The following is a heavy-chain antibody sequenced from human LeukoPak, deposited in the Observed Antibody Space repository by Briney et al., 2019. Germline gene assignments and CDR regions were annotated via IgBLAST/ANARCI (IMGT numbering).Heavy chain of an antibody. CDR2: IKQDGSEK. D-gene: IGHD3-10*01. CDR1: GFTFSSYW. J-gene: IGHJ4*02. Sequence: EGSLRLSCAASGFTFSSYWMSWVRQAPGKGLEWVANIKQDGSEKYYVDSVKGRFTISRDNAKNSLYLQMNSLRAEDTAVYYCARSYRHYYGSGSYPYWGQGTLVTVSS. V-gene: IGHV3-7*01. CDR3: ARSYRHYYGSGSYPY.